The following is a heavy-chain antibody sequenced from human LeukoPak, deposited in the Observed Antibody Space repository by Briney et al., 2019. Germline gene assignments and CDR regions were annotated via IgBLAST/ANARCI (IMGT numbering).Heavy chain of an antibody. J-gene: IGHJ6*02. D-gene: IGHD1-1*01. Sequence: PGGSLRLSCAASEFTFSSYGMHWVRQAPGKGLEWVAVISYDGSNQYYADTVKGRFTISRDNSKNTLYLQMNSLRAEDTAVYYCARDRGYAMDVWGQGTTVTVSS. CDR2: ISYDGSNQ. V-gene: IGHV3-30*03. CDR3: ARDRGYAMDV. CDR1: EFTFSSYG.